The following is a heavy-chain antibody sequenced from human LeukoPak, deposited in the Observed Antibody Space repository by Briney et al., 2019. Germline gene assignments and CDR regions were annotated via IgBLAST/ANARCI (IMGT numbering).Heavy chain of an antibody. CDR3: ARVSQRQGAYDILTGYYKGRQHYFDY. Sequence: ASVKVSCKASGYTFTSYGISWVRQAPGQGLEWMGWISAYNGNTNYAQKLQGRVTMTTDTSTSTAYMELRSLRSDETAVYYGARVSQRQGAYDILTGYYKGRQHYFDYWGQGTLVTVSS. J-gene: IGHJ4*02. CDR2: ISAYNGNT. CDR1: GYTFTSYG. D-gene: IGHD3-9*01. V-gene: IGHV1-18*01.